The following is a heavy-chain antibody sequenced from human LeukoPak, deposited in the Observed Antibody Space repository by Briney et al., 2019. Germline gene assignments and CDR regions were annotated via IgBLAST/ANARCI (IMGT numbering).Heavy chain of an antibody. V-gene: IGHV1-18*01. J-gene: IGHJ3*02. Sequence: ASVRVSCKTSGYTFTNSGLNWVRQAPGQGLEWMGWISAYNGITNYAQKLQGRVTMTTDTSTSTAYMELRSLRSDDTAVYYCARGNCGGDCYAFDIWGQGTMVTVSS. CDR2: ISAYNGIT. CDR1: GYTFTNSG. CDR3: ARGNCGGDCYAFDI. D-gene: IGHD2-21*02.